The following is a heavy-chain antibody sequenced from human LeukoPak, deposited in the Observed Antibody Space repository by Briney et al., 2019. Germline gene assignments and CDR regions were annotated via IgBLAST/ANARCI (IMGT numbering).Heavy chain of an antibody. CDR2: IKQDGSEK. J-gene: IGHJ5*02. D-gene: IGHD3-10*01. Sequence: PGGSLRLSCAASGFTFSTYRMSWVRQAPGKGLEWVANIKQDGSEKHYVDSVKGRFTISRDNAKNSLYLQMSSLRAEDTAVYYCAKPARDGEGGWFDPWGQGTLVTVSS. V-gene: IGHV3-7*01. CDR1: GFTFSTYR. CDR3: AKPARDGEGGWFDP.